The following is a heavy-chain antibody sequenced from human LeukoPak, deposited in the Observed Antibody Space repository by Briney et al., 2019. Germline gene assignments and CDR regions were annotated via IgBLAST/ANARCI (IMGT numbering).Heavy chain of an antibody. Sequence: ASVKVSCKASGYTFTGYYMHWVRQAPGQGLEWMGWINPNSGGTNYAQKFQGRVTMTRDTSISTAYKELSRLRSDDTAVYYCARSAYGSSSFDYWGQGTLVTVSS. CDR2: INPNSGGT. D-gene: IGHD6-6*01. CDR3: ARSAYGSSSFDY. J-gene: IGHJ4*02. V-gene: IGHV1-2*02. CDR1: GYTFTGYY.